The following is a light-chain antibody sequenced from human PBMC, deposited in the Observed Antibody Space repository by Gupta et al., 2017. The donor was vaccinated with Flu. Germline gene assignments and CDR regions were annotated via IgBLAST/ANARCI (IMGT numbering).Light chain of an antibody. V-gene: IGKV4-1*01. Sequence: GDNSTINCKSSQSVLDTSTNKNSLAWYQQKPGRPPKLLIYWASARGSGVPDRFSGSGSGTDFTLTISSLPAEDVAVYYCLQYYQTPPWTF. J-gene: IGKJ1*01. CDR1: QSVLDTSTNKNS. CDR3: LQYYQTPPWT. CDR2: WAS.